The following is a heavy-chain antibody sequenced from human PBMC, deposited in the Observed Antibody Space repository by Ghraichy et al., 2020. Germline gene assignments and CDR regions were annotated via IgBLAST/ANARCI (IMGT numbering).Heavy chain of an antibody. V-gene: IGHV3-74*01. J-gene: IGHJ4*02. CDR2: IKGDGSDK. CDR3: VRDGDNFNFDF. Sequence: GVLNISCAASGFTFSRSWMHWVRQAPGKGLVWVSRIKGDGSDKRYADSVRGRFTVSRDNAKNTLFLQMNSLRADDTAVYYCVRDGDNFNFDFWGQGNLVTVSS. CDR1: GFTFSRSW. D-gene: IGHD4-17*01.